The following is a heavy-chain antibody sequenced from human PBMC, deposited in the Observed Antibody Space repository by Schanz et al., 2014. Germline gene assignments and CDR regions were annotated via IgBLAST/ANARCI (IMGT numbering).Heavy chain of an antibody. CDR2: IRPDNGHT. D-gene: IGHD3-16*01. CDR1: RYTFTDYG. J-gene: IGHJ2*01. Sequence: QGQLVQSGPEVKEPGASVKVSCEASRYTFTDYGLSWVRQAPGQGLEWLGWIRPDNGHTTYSQKVRDRVIFTTDTSANTAYMELSSLRSEDTAHYYCVRVPSRDVSFDLWGRGTLVTVSS. CDR3: VRVPSRDVSFDL. V-gene: IGHV1-18*01.